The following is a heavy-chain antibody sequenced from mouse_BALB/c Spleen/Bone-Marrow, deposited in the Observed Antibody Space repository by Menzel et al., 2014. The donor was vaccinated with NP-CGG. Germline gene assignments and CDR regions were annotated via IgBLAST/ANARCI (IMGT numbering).Heavy chain of an antibody. V-gene: IGHV5-9-1*01. J-gene: IGHJ3*01. D-gene: IGHD2-4*01. CDR3: ARKSYYDYDGRPSFAY. Sequence: EVKLVESGGGLVKPGGSLKLSCAASGFTFSSYAMSWVRQTPGKRLEWDATISSGGSYTCYPDSVKGRFTISRDNAKNTLYLQMSSLRSEDTAMYYCARKSYYDYDGRPSFAYWGQGTLVTVSA. CDR2: ISSGGSYT. CDR1: GFTFSSYA.